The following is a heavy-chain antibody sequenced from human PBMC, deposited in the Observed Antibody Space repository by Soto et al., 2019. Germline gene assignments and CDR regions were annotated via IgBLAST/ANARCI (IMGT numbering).Heavy chain of an antibody. CDR1: GGTFSSYA. CDR3: ARTLGRLAVPNWFDP. J-gene: IGHJ5*02. Sequence: GASVKVSCKASGGTFSSYAISWVRQAPGQGLEWMGGIIPIFGTANYAQKFQGRVTITADESTSTAYMELSSLRSEDTAVYYCARTLGRLAVPNWFDPWGQGTLVTVSS. V-gene: IGHV1-69*13. CDR2: IIPIFGTA.